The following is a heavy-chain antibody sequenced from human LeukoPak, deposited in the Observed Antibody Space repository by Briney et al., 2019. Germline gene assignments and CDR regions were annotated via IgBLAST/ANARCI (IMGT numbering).Heavy chain of an antibody. CDR3: AALRDRVTIRAAFDI. CDR1: GGSFSGYY. J-gene: IGHJ3*02. Sequence: SETLSLTFAVYGGSFSGYYWSWIRQPPGKGLEWIGEINHSGSTNYNPSLKSRVTISVDTSKNQFSLKLSSVTAADTAVYYCAALRDRVTIRAAFDIWGQGTMVTVSS. D-gene: IGHD5-24*01. V-gene: IGHV4-34*01. CDR2: INHSGST.